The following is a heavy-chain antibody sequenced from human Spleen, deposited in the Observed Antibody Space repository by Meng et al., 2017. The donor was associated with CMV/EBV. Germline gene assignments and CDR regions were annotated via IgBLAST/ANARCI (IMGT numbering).Heavy chain of an antibody. CDR1: GFTFSSYA. D-gene: IGHD3-9*01. CDR2: IYSGGSST. CDR3: ARGFPVYYDILTGYYSDY. Sequence: GGSLRLSCAASGFTFSSYAMSWVRQAPGKGLEWVSVIYSGGSSTYYADSVKGRFTISRDNAKNSLYLQMSSLRAEDTAVYYCARGFPVYYDILTGYYSDYWGQGTLVTVSS. J-gene: IGHJ4*02. V-gene: IGHV3-23*03.